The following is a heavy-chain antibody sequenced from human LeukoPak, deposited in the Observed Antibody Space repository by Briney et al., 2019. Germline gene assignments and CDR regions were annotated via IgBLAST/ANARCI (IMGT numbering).Heavy chain of an antibody. CDR3: AKGGGVAVAGNWFDP. V-gene: IGHV3-9*01. Sequence: GGSLRLSCAASGFTFDDYAMHWVRQAPGKGLEWVSGISWNSGSIGYADSVKGRFTISRDNAKNSLYLQMNSLRAEDTALYYCAKGGGVAVAGNWFDPWGQGTPVTVSS. D-gene: IGHD6-19*01. J-gene: IGHJ5*02. CDR1: GFTFDDYA. CDR2: ISWNSGSI.